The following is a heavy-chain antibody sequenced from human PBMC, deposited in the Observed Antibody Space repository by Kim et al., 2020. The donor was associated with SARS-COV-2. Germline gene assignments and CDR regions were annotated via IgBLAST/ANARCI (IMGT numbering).Heavy chain of an antibody. CDR1: GFTVSSNY. J-gene: IGHJ4*02. Sequence: GGSLRLSCAASGFTVSSNYMSWVLQAPGKGLEWVSVIYSGGSTYYADSVKGRFTISRDNSKNTLYLQMNSLRAEDTAVYYCAREGNYYDSSGYYLYYFDYWGQGTLVTVSS. D-gene: IGHD3-22*01. CDR2: IYSGGST. CDR3: AREGNYYDSSGYYLYYFDY. V-gene: IGHV3-66*01.